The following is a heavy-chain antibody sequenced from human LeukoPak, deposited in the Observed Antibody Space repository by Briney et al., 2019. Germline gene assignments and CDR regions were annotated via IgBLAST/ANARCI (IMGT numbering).Heavy chain of an antibody. V-gene: IGHV3-9*01. J-gene: IGHJ4*02. Sequence: GRSLRLSCAASGFTFDDYAMHWVRQAPGKGLEWVSGISWNSGSIGYADSVKGRFTISRDNAKNSLYLQMNSLRAEDTAVYYCASRYYDFWSGYYWLDYWGQGTLVTVSS. CDR3: ASRYYDFWSGYYWLDY. CDR2: ISWNSGSI. CDR1: GFTFDDYA. D-gene: IGHD3-3*01.